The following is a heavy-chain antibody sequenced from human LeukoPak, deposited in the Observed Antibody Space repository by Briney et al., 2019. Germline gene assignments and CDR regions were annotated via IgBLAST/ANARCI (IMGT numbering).Heavy chain of an antibody. D-gene: IGHD1-26*01. Sequence: PGGSLRLSCSASGFTFSTYAIYWVRQAPGKGLEYVSAISSNAGGTSYADSVKGRFTISRDNSKNTLYLQMSSLRVEDTAVYYCVKKRSGSYYEAEYFQHWGQGTLVTVSS. CDR1: GFTFSTYA. V-gene: IGHV3-64D*06. CDR3: VKKRSGSYYEAEYFQH. CDR2: ISSNAGGT. J-gene: IGHJ1*01.